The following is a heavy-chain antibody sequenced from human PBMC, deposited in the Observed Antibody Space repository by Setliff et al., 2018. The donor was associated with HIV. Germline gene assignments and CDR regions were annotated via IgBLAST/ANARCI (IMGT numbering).Heavy chain of an antibody. J-gene: IGHJ4*02. CDR2: IYYSGST. D-gene: IGHD1-26*01. V-gene: IGHV4-59*01. CDR1: GGSISSYY. Sequence: SETLSLTCTVSGGSISSYYWSWIRQPPGKGLGWIGYIYYSGSTNYNPSLKSRVTIAVDTSKNQFSLKLNSVTAADTAVYYCARADSGTYYYSDSWGQGTLVTVSS. CDR3: ARADSGTYYYSDS.